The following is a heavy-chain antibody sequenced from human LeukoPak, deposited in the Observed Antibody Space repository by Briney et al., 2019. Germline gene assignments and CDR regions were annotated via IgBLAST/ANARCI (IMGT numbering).Heavy chain of an antibody. J-gene: IGHJ4*02. CDR2: ISGSGGTT. Sequence: PGGSLRLSCAASGFTFTSYAMSWVRQAPGKGLEWVSGISGSGGTTYYADSVKGRSTISRDNSMNTLYLQMNSLRAEDTALYYCAKPPHYCSGGSCYSGLDYWGLGTLVTVSS. V-gene: IGHV3-23*01. D-gene: IGHD2-15*01. CDR1: GFTFTSYA. CDR3: AKPPHYCSGGSCYSGLDY.